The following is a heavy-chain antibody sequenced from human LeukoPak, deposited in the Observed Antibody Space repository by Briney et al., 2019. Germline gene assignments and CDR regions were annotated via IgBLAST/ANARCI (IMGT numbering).Heavy chain of an antibody. D-gene: IGHD1-26*01. V-gene: IGHV3-30*02. CDR1: GFTFSSYG. J-gene: IGHJ4*02. Sequence: PGGSLRLSCAASGFTFSSYGMHWVRQAPGKGLEWVAFIRYDGSNKYYADSVKGRFTISRDNSKNTLYLQMNSLRAEDTAVYYCAKGYGSGSYYDTYYWGQGTLVTVSS. CDR3: AKGYGSGSYYDTYY. CDR2: IRYDGSNK.